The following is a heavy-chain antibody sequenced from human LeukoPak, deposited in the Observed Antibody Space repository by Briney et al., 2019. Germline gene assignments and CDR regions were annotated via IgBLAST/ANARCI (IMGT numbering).Heavy chain of an antibody. V-gene: IGHV3-7*03. D-gene: IGHD6-19*01. CDR3: AKEERKYSSGWFPYNWFDP. Sequence: GGSLRLSCAASGFTFSNYWMSWVRQAPGKGLEWVANINQDGGGKFYMDSVKGRFTISRDNAKNTLYLQMNSLRAEDTAVYYCAKEERKYSSGWFPYNWFDPWGQGTLVTVSS. J-gene: IGHJ5*02. CDR1: GFTFSNYW. CDR2: INQDGGGK.